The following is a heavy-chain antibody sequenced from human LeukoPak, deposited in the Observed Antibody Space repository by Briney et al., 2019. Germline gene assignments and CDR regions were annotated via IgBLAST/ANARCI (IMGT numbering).Heavy chain of an antibody. CDR3: ARDAMATDVTPKYFFDH. CDR1: GFIFSSYA. J-gene: IGHJ4*02. CDR2: INVNGGRS. V-gene: IGHV3-64*02. D-gene: IGHD4-23*01. Sequence: AGSLRLSCTASGFIFSSYAMYWVRQAPGKGLEYLSVINVNGGRSYYADSVKGRFTISRDNSKNTLYLQMGRLRGDDTAVYYCARDAMATDVTPKYFFDHWGQGTLVTVSS.